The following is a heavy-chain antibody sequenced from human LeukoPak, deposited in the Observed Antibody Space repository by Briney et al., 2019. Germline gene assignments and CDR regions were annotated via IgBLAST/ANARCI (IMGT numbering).Heavy chain of an antibody. CDR1: GDSISSKSAA. CDR2: TYYRSKWHN. J-gene: IGHJ6*02. D-gene: IGHD3-16*01. CDR3: SRQEGGGMDV. Sequence: SQTPSLTCAISGDSISSKSAAWNWIRQSPSRGLEWLGRTYYRSKWHNDYAVSVKSRITVKPDTSMNQFSLQLYSVTPDDTAVYYCSRQEGGGMDVWGQGTTVTVSS. V-gene: IGHV6-1*01.